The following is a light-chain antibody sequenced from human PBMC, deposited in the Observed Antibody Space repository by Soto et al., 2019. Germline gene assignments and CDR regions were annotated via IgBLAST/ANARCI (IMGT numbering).Light chain of an antibody. CDR1: SSDVGGYNY. V-gene: IGLV2-14*01. CDR2: EVS. J-gene: IGLJ3*02. CDR3: SSYTSSSTV. Sequence: QSALTQPASVSGSPGQSITISCTGTSSDVGGYNYVSWYQQHPGKAPKLMIYEVSNRPSGVSNRFSGSKSGNTASVTISGLQAEDEADYYCSSYTSSSTVFGGGTKLTVL.